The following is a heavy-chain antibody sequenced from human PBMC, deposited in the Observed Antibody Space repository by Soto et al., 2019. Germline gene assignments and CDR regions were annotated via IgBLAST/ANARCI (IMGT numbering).Heavy chain of an antibody. CDR1: GYTFTSYG. V-gene: IGHV1-18*01. Sequence: QVQLVQSGAEVKKPGASVKVSCKASGYTFTSYGISWVRQAPGQGLEWMGWSSAYNGNTNYAQKLQGRVTLTTDTSTSPAYMELRSLRSDDTAVYYCARDTAKRYIDWLLDNAYYFDYWGQGTLVTVSS. CDR3: ARDTAKRYIDWLLDNAYYFDY. J-gene: IGHJ4*02. CDR2: SSAYNGNT. D-gene: IGHD3-9*01.